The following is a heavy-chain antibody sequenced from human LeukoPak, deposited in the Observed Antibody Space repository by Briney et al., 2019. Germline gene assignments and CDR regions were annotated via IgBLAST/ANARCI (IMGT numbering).Heavy chain of an antibody. D-gene: IGHD6-13*01. CDR2: ISWNSGSI. V-gene: IGHV3-9*01. CDR1: GFTFDDYA. J-gene: IGHJ5*02. CDR3: AKDSDSSSWYWFDT. Sequence: GGSLRLSCAASGFTFDDYAMHWVRQAPGKGLEWVSGISWNSGSIGYADSVKGRFTISRDNAKNSLYLQINSLRAEDTALYYCAKDSDSSSWYWFDTWGQGTLVTVSS.